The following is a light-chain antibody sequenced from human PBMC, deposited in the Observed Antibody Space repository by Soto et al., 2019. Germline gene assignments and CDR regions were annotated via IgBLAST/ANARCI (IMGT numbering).Light chain of an antibody. CDR1: SGYVGTYSL. CDR2: EGH. Sequence: QSALAQAACVSGSPGQSITISCTGASGYVGTYSLVSWYQQHPGKAPKVVIYEGHKRPSGVPDRFSGSTSVNTASLTISGLQTDDEADYYCCLYVGATTYVFGTGTKVTVL. CDR3: CLYVGATTYV. V-gene: IGLV2-23*01. J-gene: IGLJ1*01.